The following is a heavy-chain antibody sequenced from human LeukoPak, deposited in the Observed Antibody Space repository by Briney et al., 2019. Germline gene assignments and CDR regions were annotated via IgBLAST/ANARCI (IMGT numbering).Heavy chain of an antibody. CDR1: GFTFSSHA. J-gene: IGHJ3*02. V-gene: IGHV3-48*03. CDR3: ARAPPEYYYDSSGQQVAFDI. Sequence: PGGSLRLSCAASGFTFSSHAMNWVRQAPGKGLERVSYISSSGSTIYYADSVKGRFTISRDNAKNSLYLQMNSLRAEDTAVYYCARAPPEYYYDSSGQQVAFDIWGQGTMVTVSS. D-gene: IGHD3-22*01. CDR2: ISSSGSTI.